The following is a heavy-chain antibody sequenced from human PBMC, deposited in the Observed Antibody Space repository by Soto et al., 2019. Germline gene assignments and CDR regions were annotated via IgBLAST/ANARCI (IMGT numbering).Heavy chain of an antibody. CDR2: ISAYNGST. D-gene: IGHD3-10*01. V-gene: IGHV1-18*04. J-gene: IGHJ4*02. CDR1: GYTFTSCG. Sequence: GASVKVSCKASGYTFTSCGISWVRQAPGQGLEWMGWISAYNGSTNYAQKLQGRVTMTTDTSTSTAYMELRSLRSDDTAVYYCASITMVRGVIIALDYWGQGTLVTVSS. CDR3: ASITMVRGVIIALDY.